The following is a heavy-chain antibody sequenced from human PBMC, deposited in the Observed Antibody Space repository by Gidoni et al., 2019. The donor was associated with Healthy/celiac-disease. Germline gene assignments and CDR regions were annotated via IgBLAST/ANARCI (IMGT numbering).Heavy chain of an antibody. CDR1: GFPFSSYA. Sequence: EVQLLESGGGLVQPGGSLSLACAASGFPFSSYAMSWVRQAPGKGLGLVSAISGSGGSTYYADSVKGRFTISRDNAKNTLYLQMNSLRAEDTAVYYCAKGGSGYDEGLFDYWGQGTLVTVSS. D-gene: IGHD5-12*01. CDR2: ISGSGGST. V-gene: IGHV3-23*01. CDR3: AKGGSGYDEGLFDY. J-gene: IGHJ4*02.